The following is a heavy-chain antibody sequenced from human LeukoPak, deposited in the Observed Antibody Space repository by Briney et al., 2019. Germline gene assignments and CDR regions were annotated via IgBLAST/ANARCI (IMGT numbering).Heavy chain of an antibody. CDR3: AKNNATVRYFQH. Sequence: GWMNPNSRNTGYAQTFQGRVTMTRNTSISTAYMELSSLRSEDTAVYYCAKNNATVRYFQHWGQGTLVTVSS. V-gene: IGHV1-8*01. J-gene: IGHJ1*01. D-gene: IGHD4-17*01. CDR2: MNPNSRNT.